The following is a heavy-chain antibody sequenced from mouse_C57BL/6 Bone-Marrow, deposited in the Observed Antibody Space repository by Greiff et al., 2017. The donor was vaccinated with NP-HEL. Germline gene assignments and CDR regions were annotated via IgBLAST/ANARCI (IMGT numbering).Heavy chain of an antibody. CDR3: AITTGVAPYWYFDV. Sequence: QVQLQQPGAELVMPGASVKLSCKASGYTFTSYWMHWVKQRPGQGLEWIGEIDPSDSYTNYNQKFKGKSTLTVDKSSSTAYMQLSSLTSEDSAVYYCAITTGVAPYWYFDVWGTGTTVTVSS. CDR2: IDPSDSYT. D-gene: IGHD1-1*01. V-gene: IGHV1-69*01. CDR1: GYTFTSYW. J-gene: IGHJ1*03.